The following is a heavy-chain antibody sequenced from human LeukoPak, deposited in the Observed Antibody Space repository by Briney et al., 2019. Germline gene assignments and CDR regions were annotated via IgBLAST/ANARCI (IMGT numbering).Heavy chain of an antibody. CDR2: MNPNSGNT. J-gene: IGHJ4*02. D-gene: IGHD1-14*01. CDR3: ARDRGPRRDFDY. CDR1: GYTFTSYD. Sequence: ASVKVSCKASGYTFTSYDINWVRQATGQGLEWMGWMNPNSGNTGYAQKFQGRVTITRNTSISTAYMELSRLRSDDTAVYYCARDRGPRRDFDYWGQGTLVTVSS. V-gene: IGHV1-8*03.